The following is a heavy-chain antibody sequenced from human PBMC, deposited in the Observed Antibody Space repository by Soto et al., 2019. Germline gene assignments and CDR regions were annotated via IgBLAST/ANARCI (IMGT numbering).Heavy chain of an antibody. Sequence: QVQLVQSGAEVKKPGASVKVSCKASGFAFTGYYMHWVRQAPGQGLEWMGWINPNSGNTGYAQKFQGRVTMTRNTSISTAYMELSSLRSEDTAVYYCARRKIGIYNWFDPWGQGTLVTVSS. CDR1: GFAFTGYY. CDR3: ARRKIGIYNWFDP. J-gene: IGHJ5*02. V-gene: IGHV1-8*02. CDR2: INPNSGNT.